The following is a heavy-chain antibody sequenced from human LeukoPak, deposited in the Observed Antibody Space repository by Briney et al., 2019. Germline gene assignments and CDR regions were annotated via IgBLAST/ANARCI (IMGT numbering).Heavy chain of an antibody. CDR3: ARRHHFGFLDS. CDR1: GFTFSTYG. Sequence: GGSLRLSCAASGFTFSTYGMHWVRQAPGKGLEWVAVISYDGSNKYYADSVKGRFTISRDNSKNTLSLQMNSLRAEDTAVYYCARRHHFGFLDSWGQGTLVTVSS. V-gene: IGHV3-30*03. J-gene: IGHJ4*02. D-gene: IGHD3-10*01. CDR2: ISYDGSNK.